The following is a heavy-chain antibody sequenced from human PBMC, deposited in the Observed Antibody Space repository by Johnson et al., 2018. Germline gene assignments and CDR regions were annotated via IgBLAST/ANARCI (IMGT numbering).Heavy chain of an antibody. Sequence: QVQLVQSGAEVKKPGSSVKVSCKASGGTFSSYTISWVRQAPGQGLEWMGRIIPILGIANYAQKFQGRVTITADKSTSTAYMELSSLRSEDTAVYYCARASSSGYYGDGVYYGMDVWGQGTTVTVSS. D-gene: IGHD3-22*01. CDR2: IIPILGIA. CDR3: ARASSSGYYGDGVYYGMDV. J-gene: IGHJ6*02. V-gene: IGHV1-69*04. CDR1: GGTFSSYT.